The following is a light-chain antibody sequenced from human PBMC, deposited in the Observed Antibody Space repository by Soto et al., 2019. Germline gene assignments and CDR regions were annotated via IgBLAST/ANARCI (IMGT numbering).Light chain of an antibody. CDR3: QQYSTLWT. V-gene: IGKV1-13*02. CDR1: QGISSA. J-gene: IGKJ1*01. Sequence: AIQLTQSPSSLSASVGDRVTITCRASQGISSALAWYQQKPGKVPNLLIYHASSLVTGVPSRFSGSGSGTEFTLTISSLQPDDFAAYYCQQYSTLWTFGQGTKVDI. CDR2: HAS.